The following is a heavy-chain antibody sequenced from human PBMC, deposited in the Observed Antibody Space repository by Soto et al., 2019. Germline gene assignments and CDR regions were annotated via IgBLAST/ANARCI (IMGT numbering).Heavy chain of an antibody. V-gene: IGHV4-4*02. D-gene: IGHD6-13*01. CDR2: IHHSGNS. J-gene: IGHJ4*02. CDR1: GDSISSEKL. Sequence: SDTLSLTCAASGDSISSEKLWSWVLQTPGNGLEWIGEIHHSGNSNYNPSLKSRVIISVDKSKNLFSLKLSSVTDADTAVYYCARGERQQQRDYWGQGTRVTVS. CDR3: ARGERQQQRDY.